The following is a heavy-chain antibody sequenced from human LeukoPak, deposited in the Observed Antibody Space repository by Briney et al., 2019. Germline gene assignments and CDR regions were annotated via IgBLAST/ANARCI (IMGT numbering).Heavy chain of an antibody. Sequence: ASVKVSCKASGYTFTSYGISWVRQAPGQGLEWMGWISAYNGNTNYAQKLQGRVTMTTDTSTSTAYMELRSLRSGDTAVYYCARDREQLWLVDYWGQGTLVTVSS. D-gene: IGHD5-18*01. CDR1: GYTFTSYG. J-gene: IGHJ4*02. CDR3: ARDREQLWLVDY. V-gene: IGHV1-18*01. CDR2: ISAYNGNT.